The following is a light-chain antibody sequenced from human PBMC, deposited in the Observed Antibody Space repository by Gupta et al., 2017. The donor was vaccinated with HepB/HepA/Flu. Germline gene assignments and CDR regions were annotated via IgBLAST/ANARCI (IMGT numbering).Light chain of an antibody. Sequence: QSALTQPASVSGSPGPSITISCTGTSSNVGSYNFVSWYQQHPGEAPKLIIFEVNKRPSAVSNRFSGSKSDNTASLTISGLQAEDEADYHCCSYGGSNNWVFGGGTKLTVL. CDR3: CSYGGSNNWV. CDR1: SSNVGSYNF. CDR2: EVN. V-gene: IGLV2-23*02. J-gene: IGLJ3*02.